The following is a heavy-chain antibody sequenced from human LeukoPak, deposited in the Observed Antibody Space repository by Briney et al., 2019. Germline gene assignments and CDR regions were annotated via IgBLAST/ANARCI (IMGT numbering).Heavy chain of an antibody. CDR1: GYTFTSYG. J-gene: IGHJ6*02. CDR3: ARGYYGSGSPLDYYYYGMDV. D-gene: IGHD3-10*01. CDR2: ISAYNGNT. V-gene: IGHV1-18*01. Sequence: ASVKVSCKASGYTFTSYGISWVRQAPGQGLEWMGWISAYNGNTSYAQKLQGRVTMTTDTSTSTAYMELRSLRSDDTAVYYCARGYYGSGSPLDYYYYGMDVWGQGTTVTVSS.